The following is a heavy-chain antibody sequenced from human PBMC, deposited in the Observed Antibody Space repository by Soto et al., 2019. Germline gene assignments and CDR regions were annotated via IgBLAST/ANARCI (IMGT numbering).Heavy chain of an antibody. V-gene: IGHV4-31*03. D-gene: IGHD2-15*01. CDR1: GGSIRSVNYY. CDR3: ARDRYWSGRDCWPGDAFDI. J-gene: IGHJ3*02. CDR2: IYNSGST. Sequence: QVQLQESGPGLVKPSQTLSLTCTVSGGSIRSVNYYWSWIRQRPGKALEWIGYIYNSGSTYYNPSLKSRVTISADTFKNQFSLKLSPVAAADTAVYFCARDRYWSGRDCWPGDAFDIWGQGTMVTVSS.